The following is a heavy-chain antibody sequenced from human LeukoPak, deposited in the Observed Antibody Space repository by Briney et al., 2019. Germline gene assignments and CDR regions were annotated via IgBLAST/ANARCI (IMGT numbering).Heavy chain of an antibody. CDR3: AKGYNCSSTSCLYYYMDV. CDR2: ISGSGGGT. V-gene: IGHV3-23*01. D-gene: IGHD2-2*01. Sequence: PGGSLRLSCAASGFTFSSYAMSWVRQAPGKGLEWVSAISGSGGGTYYADSVKGRFTISRDNSKNTLYLQMNSLRAEDTAVYYCAKGYNCSSTSCLYYYMDVWGKGTTVTVSS. CDR1: GFTFSSYA. J-gene: IGHJ6*03.